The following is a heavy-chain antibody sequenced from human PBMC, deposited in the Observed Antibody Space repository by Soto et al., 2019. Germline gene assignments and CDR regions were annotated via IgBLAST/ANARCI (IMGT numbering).Heavy chain of an antibody. CDR2: VNPSGGHT. V-gene: IGHV1-46*01. D-gene: IGHD2-21*02. J-gene: IGHJ4*02. CDR3: ARGGHVVVVTAALDY. Sequence: QVQLMQSGAEVKKPGASVKVSCKASGDTFSDYYIHWVRQTPAQGLEWMGTVNPSGGHTTYSQNVRGRVTMTSDTSTSTLHLELTTLTSADTAVYYCARGGHVVVVTAALDYWGQGTLVTVSS. CDR1: GDTFSDYY.